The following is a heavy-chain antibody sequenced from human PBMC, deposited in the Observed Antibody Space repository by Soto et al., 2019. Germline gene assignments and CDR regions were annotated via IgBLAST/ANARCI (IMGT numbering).Heavy chain of an antibody. CDR2: ISGGSDSA. D-gene: IGHD3-16*01. J-gene: IGHJ6*03. CDR3: AKHRDAFYVFAV. V-gene: IGHV3-23*01. CDR1: GFTFHNYA. Sequence: PGGSLRLSCAASGFTFHNYAMSWVRQAPGKGLEWVSAISGGSDSAYHADPVKGRFTISRDNSRNTLYMQMNSLRAEDTAVYYSAKHRDAFYVFAVGGKGTTAPFS.